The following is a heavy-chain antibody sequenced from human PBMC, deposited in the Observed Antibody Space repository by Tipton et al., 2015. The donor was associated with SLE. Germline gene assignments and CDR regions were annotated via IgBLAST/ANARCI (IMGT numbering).Heavy chain of an antibody. CDR2: IYYSGST. CDR1: GGSMSSSGYY. CDR3: ARTNLQESLVDWYFDL. Sequence: TLSLTCTVSGGSMSSSGYYWGWIRQPPRMGLEWIGTIYYSGSTYYNPSLKSRVTISVDMSKNQFSLKLSSVTAADTAVYYCARTNLQESLVDWYFDLWGRGTLVTVSS. D-gene: IGHD5-24*01. J-gene: IGHJ2*01. V-gene: IGHV4-39*07.